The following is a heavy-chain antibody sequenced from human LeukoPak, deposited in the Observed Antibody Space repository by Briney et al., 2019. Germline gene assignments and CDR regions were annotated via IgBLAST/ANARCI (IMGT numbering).Heavy chain of an antibody. CDR1: GFTFGSYG. D-gene: IGHD3-3*01. Sequence: PGGSLRLSCAASGFTFGSYGMHWVRQAPGKGLEWVAVISYDGSNKYYADSVKGRFTISRDNSKNTLYLQMNSLRAEDTAVYYCAKDSHYDFWSGLDYWGQGTLVTVSS. CDR3: AKDSHYDFWSGLDY. V-gene: IGHV3-30*18. J-gene: IGHJ4*02. CDR2: ISYDGSNK.